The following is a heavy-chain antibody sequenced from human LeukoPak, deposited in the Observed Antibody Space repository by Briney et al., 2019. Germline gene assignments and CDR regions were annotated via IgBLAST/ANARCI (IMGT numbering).Heavy chain of an antibody. V-gene: IGHV4-39*01. Sequence: SETLSLTCTVSGGSISSSSYYWGWIRQPPGKGLEWIGSNYYSGSTYYNPSLKSRVTISVDTSKNQFSLKLSSVTAADTAVYYCAGQDCSSTSCYTRVGWFDPWGQGTLVTVSS. CDR1: GGSISSSSYY. CDR2: NYYSGST. CDR3: AGQDCSSTSCYTRVGWFDP. D-gene: IGHD2-2*02. J-gene: IGHJ5*02.